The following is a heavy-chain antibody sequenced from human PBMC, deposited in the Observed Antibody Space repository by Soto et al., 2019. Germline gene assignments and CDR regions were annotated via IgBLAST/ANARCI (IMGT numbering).Heavy chain of an antibody. J-gene: IGHJ4*02. V-gene: IGHV3-23*01. CDR1: GFTFSSYA. CDR3: AKEIPSFNY. CDR2: ISGSGDST. Sequence: SLRLSCAASGFTFSSYAMTWVRQAPGKGLDWISSISGSGDSTHYADSVKGRFTISRDNSKNTLYLQMNSLRAEDTAVYYCAKEIPSFNYWGQGTLVTAPQ.